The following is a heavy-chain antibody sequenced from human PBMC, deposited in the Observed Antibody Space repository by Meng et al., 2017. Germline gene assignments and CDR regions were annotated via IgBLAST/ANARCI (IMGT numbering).Heavy chain of an antibody. CDR2: MNPNSGNT. CDR1: GYTFTSYD. J-gene: IGHJ5*02. CDR3: ARGYYGSGLFDP. D-gene: IGHD3-10*01. V-gene: IGHV1-8*03. Sequence: QWQMVQLGGEVKKPGASVKVSCKASGYTFTSYDINWVRQATGQGLEWMGWMNPNSGNTGYAQKFQGRVTITRNTSISTAYMELSSLRSEDTAVYYCARGYYGSGLFDPWGQGTLVTVSS.